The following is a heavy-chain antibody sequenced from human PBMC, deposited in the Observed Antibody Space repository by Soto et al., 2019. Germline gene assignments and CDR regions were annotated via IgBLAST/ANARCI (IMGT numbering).Heavy chain of an antibody. CDR2: INHSGST. J-gene: IGHJ4*02. CDR3: ARAGGMTTVTPAEDNDFDY. CDR1: GGSFSGYY. Sequence: SETLSLTCAVYGGSFSGYYWSWIRQPPGKGLEWIGEINHSGSTNYNPSLKSRVTISVDTSKNQFSLKLSSVTAADTAVYYCARAGGMTTVTPAEDNDFDYWGQGTLVTVSS. V-gene: IGHV4-34*01. D-gene: IGHD4-17*01.